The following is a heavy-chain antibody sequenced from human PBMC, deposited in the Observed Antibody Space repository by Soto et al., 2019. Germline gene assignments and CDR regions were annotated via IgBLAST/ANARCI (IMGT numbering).Heavy chain of an antibody. CDR3: ARLNMIPLRSPAAFDI. D-gene: IGHD3-22*01. CDR1: GYTFTGYY. CDR2: INPNSGGT. Sequence: GASVKVSCKASGYTFTGYYMHWVRQAPGQGLEWMGWINPNSGGTNYAQKFQGRVTMTRDTSISTAYMELSRLRSDDTAVYYCARLNMIPLRSPAAFDIWGQGTMVTVSS. V-gene: IGHV1-2*02. J-gene: IGHJ3*02.